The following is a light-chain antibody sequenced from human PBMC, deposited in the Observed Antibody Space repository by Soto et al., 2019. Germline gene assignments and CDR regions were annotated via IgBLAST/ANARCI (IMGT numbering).Light chain of an antibody. J-gene: IGKJ1*01. CDR2: DAS. V-gene: IGKV3-20*01. CDR1: QSVSSY. Sequence: EIVLTQSPATLSLSPGERATLSCRASQSVSSYLAWYQQKPGQAPRLLIYDASSRATGIPDRLSGGGSGTDFTLTISRMEPEDFAVYYCQQYGSSGTFGQGTKVDI. CDR3: QQYGSSGT.